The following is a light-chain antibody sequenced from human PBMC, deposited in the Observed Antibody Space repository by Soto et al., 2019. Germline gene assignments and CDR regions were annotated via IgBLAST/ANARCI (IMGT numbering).Light chain of an antibody. CDR3: QQYDYSPRT. Sequence: ELVSTQPPGTLSLSPGDRATLSCSASLSLPSRSLAWYQQRPGQAPRVLISAASTRAADIPDRFSGSGSGTDFTLTINRLEPEDFAVYYCQQYDYSPRTFGQGTKVDIK. CDR2: AAS. CDR1: LSLPSRS. V-gene: IGKV3-20*01. J-gene: IGKJ1*01.